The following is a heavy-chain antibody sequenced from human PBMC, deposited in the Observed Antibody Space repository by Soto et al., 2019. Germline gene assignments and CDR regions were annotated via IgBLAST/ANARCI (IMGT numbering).Heavy chain of an antibody. Sequence: GESLKISCNGSGYSFTSYWIGWVLHMLGKGLEWMGIIYPGDSDTRYSPSFQGQVTISADKSISTAYLQWSSLKASDTAMYYCARPTTVTNVDSELVWGQGTMVTVSS. CDR3: ARPTTVTNVDSELV. CDR2: IYPGDSDT. CDR1: GYSFTSYW. V-gene: IGHV5-51*01. D-gene: IGHD4-17*01. J-gene: IGHJ3*01.